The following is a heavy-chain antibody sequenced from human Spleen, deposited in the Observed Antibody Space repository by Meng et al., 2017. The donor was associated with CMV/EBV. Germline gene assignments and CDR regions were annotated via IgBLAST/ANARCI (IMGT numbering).Heavy chain of an antibody. CDR3: ATFGEQLAPTAYYYYYYGMDV. CDR2: MNPSSDNT. D-gene: IGHD3-10*01. J-gene: IGHJ6*02. Sequence: ASVKVSCKASGYTFISYDINWVRQATGQGLEWLGWMNPSSDNTGYAQKFQGRVTITTDESTSTAYMELSSLRSEDTAVYYCATFGEQLAPTAYYYYYYGMDVWGQGTTVTVSS. V-gene: IGHV1-8*03. CDR1: GYTFISYD.